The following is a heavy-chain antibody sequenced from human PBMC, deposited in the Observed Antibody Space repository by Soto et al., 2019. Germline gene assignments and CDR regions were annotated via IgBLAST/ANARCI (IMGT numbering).Heavy chain of an antibody. Sequence: QVQLVESGGGVVQPGRSLRLSCAASGSIFSSYGMHWVRQAPGKGLEWVAVIWYDGSKKYYADSVKGRFTISRDNSKNTLYLQMNSLRAEDTAVYYCARLRYFDWPDAFDIWGQGTMVTVSS. CDR3: ARLRYFDWPDAFDI. J-gene: IGHJ3*02. CDR2: IWYDGSKK. V-gene: IGHV3-33*01. D-gene: IGHD3-9*01. CDR1: GSIFSSYG.